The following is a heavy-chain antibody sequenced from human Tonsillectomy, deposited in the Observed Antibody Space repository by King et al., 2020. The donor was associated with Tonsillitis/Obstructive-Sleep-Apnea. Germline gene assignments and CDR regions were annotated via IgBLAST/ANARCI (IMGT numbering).Heavy chain of an antibody. D-gene: IGHD1-20*01. V-gene: IGHV6-1*01. CDR3: IRSNGNAFGYSYGRDV. CDR1: GDSVSSNSAA. J-gene: IGHJ6*02. Sequence: VQLQQSGPGLVKPSQTLSLTCAISGDSVSSNSAAWNWIRQSPSRGLEWLGRTYYRSKWYNDYAVSVKSRLTINPDTSKNHFSLHLSSVTPEDTAVYSCIRSNGNAFGYSYGRDVWGQGTTVTVSS. CDR2: TYYRSKWYN.